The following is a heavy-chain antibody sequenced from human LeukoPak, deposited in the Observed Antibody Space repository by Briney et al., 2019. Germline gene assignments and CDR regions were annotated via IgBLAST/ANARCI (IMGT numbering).Heavy chain of an antibody. CDR1: GGSFSGYY. J-gene: IGHJ4*02. Sequence: SETLSLTCAVYGGSFSGYYWSWIRQPPGKGLEWIGEINHSGSTNYNPSLKSQVTISVDTSKNQFSLKLSSVTAADTAVYYCARLELLYYFDYWGQGTLVTVSS. D-gene: IGHD1-7*01. V-gene: IGHV4-34*01. CDR3: ARLELLYYFDY. CDR2: INHSGST.